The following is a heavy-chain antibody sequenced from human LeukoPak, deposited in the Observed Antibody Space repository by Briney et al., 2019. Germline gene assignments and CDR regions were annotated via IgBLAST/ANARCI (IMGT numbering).Heavy chain of an antibody. V-gene: IGHV3-23*01. CDR2: ISAGGLTT. Sequence: GGSLRLSCAASGFTFSTYEMNWVRQAPGKGLEWISCISAGGLTTYYADSVKGRFTISRDNSKNTLFLQMNSLRVEDTAVYYCAKSLIGGYFFDCWGQGTLVTVSS. CDR3: AKSLIGGYFFDC. J-gene: IGHJ4*02. D-gene: IGHD7-27*01. CDR1: GFTFSTYE.